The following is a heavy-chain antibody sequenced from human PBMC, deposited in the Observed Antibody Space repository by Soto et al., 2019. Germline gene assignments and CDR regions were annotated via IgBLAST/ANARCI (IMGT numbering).Heavy chain of an antibody. D-gene: IGHD4-17*01. CDR3: AREIIPLTTDWYFDL. J-gene: IGHJ2*01. CDR1: GGSISGGVYY. V-gene: IGHV4-30-4*01. Sequence: QVQLQESGPGLVKPSQTLSLTCTVSGGSISGGVYYWSWIRQPPGKGREWIGYIFDSGSTYYNPSLKIRVTISVDTSKNQFSLRLSSVTAADTAVYYCAREIIPLTTDWYFDLWGRGTLVTVSS. CDR2: IFDSGST.